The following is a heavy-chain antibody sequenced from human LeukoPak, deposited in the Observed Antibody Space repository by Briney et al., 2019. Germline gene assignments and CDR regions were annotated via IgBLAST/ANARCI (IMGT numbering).Heavy chain of an antibody. D-gene: IGHD4-17*01. V-gene: IGHV4-59*08. CDR3: ARATVTSFDY. CDR2: IYYSGST. CDR1: GGSISSYY. Sequence: SSETLSLTCTVSGGSISSYYWSWNRQPPGKGLEWIGYIYYSGSTNYNPSLKSRVTISVDTSKNQFSLKLSSVTAADTAVYYCARATVTSFDYWGQGTLVTVSS. J-gene: IGHJ4*02.